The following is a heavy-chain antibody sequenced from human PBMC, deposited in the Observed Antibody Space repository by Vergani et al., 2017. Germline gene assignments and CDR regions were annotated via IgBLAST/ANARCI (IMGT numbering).Heavy chain of an antibody. Sequence: QVQLVQSGAEVKKPGSSVKVSCKASGGTFSSYAISWVRQAPGQGLEWMGRIIPIFGTANYAQKFQGRVTITADESTSTAYMELSSLRSEDTAVYYCARDRAFVDTVVVPAARQSNWFDPWGQGTLVTVSS. V-gene: IGHV1-69*18. CDR1: GGTFSSYA. CDR2: IIPIFGTA. J-gene: IGHJ5*02. D-gene: IGHD2-2*01. CDR3: ARDRAFVDTVVVPAARQSNWFDP.